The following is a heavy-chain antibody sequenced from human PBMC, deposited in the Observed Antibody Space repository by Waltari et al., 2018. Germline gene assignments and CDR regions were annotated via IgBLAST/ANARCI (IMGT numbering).Heavy chain of an antibody. CDR1: GGTFSSYA. Sequence: QVQLVQSGAEVKKPGSSVKVSCKASGGTFSSYAISWVRQAPGQGLEWMGGIIPIFGTANYAQKFQGRVTITTDESTSTAYMELSSLRSEDTAVYYCARDGGIAARPEGTNYYYYYGMDVWGQGTTVTVSS. J-gene: IGHJ6*02. CDR3: ARDGGIAARPEGTNYYYYYGMDV. V-gene: IGHV1-69*05. D-gene: IGHD6-6*01. CDR2: IIPIFGTA.